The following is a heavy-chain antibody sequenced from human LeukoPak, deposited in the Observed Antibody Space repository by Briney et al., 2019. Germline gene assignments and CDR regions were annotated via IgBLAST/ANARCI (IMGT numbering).Heavy chain of an antibody. CDR3: ARDLRNTYYDFWSGYRLDY. Sequence: ASVKVSCKASGYTFTSYYMHWVRQAPGQGLEWMGIINPSGGSTSYAQKFQGRVTITADESTSTAYMELSSLRSEDTAVYYCARDLRNTYYDFWSGYRLDYWGQGTLVTVSS. V-gene: IGHV1-46*01. D-gene: IGHD3-3*01. CDR2: INPSGGST. CDR1: GYTFTSYY. J-gene: IGHJ4*02.